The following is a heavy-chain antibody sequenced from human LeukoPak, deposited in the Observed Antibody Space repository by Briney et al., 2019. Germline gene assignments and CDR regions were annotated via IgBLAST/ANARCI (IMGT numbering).Heavy chain of an antibody. D-gene: IGHD1-14*01. Sequence: SETLSLTCTVSGGSVSSGSYYWSWIRQPPGKGLEWIGCIYYSGSTNYNPSLKSRVTISVDTSKNQFSLKLSSVTAADTAVYYCARDRRNLFDPWGQGTLVTVSS. CDR2: IYYSGST. CDR3: ARDRRNLFDP. CDR1: GGSVSSGSYY. V-gene: IGHV4-61*01. J-gene: IGHJ5*02.